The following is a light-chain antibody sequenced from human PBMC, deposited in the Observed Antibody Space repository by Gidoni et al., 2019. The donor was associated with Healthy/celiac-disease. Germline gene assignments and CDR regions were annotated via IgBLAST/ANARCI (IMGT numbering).Light chain of an antibody. J-gene: IGKJ2*01. Sequence: EIVLTQSPGTLSLSPGERATLSCRASQSVSSSYLAWYQQKPGQAPRLLIYGASSRATGIPDRFSGSGSLTDFTLTIIRLEPEDFAVYYCQQYGSSPRTFGQGTKLEIK. CDR3: QQYGSSPRT. CDR1: QSVSSSY. CDR2: GAS. V-gene: IGKV3-20*01.